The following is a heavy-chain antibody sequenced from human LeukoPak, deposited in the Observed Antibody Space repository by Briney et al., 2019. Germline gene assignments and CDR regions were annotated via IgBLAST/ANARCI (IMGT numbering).Heavy chain of an antibody. Sequence: PGGSLRLSCAASTFTFSSYAMHWVRQAPGKGLEWVTVISSDGSNKYYADSVKGRFTISRDNSKNTLDLQMNSLRAEDTAVYYCAKVKKNYYDTYIDYWGQGTLVTVSS. CDR3: AKVKKNYYDTYIDY. CDR1: TFTFSSYA. CDR2: ISSDGSNK. V-gene: IGHV3-30*04. J-gene: IGHJ4*02. D-gene: IGHD3-22*01.